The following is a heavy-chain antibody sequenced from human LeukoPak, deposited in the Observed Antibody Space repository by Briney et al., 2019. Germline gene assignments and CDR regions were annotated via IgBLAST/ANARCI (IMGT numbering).Heavy chain of an antibody. D-gene: IGHD4-17*01. CDR2: ISWNSVSI. CDR1: GFTFSSYS. CDR3: AKSLSTVTTVDY. J-gene: IGHJ4*02. Sequence: GGSLRLSCAASGFTFSSYSMNWVRQAPGKGLEWVSGISWNSVSIGYADSVKGRFTISRDNAKNSLYLQMNSLRTEDTALYYCAKSLSTVTTVDYWGQGTLVTVSS. V-gene: IGHV3-9*01.